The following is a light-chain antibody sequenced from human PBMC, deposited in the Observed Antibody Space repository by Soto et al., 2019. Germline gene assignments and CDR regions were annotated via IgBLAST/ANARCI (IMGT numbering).Light chain of an antibody. CDR2: GAS. J-gene: IGKJ1*01. CDR3: QQYGSSQWT. V-gene: IGKV3-20*01. Sequence: DIVMTQSPDSLAVFLGERATINCRSNQSLFYNIYLAWYQQKPGQAPRLLIYGASSRATGIPDRFSGSGSGTDFTLTISRLEPEDFAVYYCQQYGSSQWTFGQGTKVDIK. CDR1: QSLFYNIY.